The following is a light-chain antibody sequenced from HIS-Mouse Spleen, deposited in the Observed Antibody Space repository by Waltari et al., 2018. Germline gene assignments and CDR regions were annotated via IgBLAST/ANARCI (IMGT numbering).Light chain of an antibody. J-gene: IGLJ2*01. CDR3: AAWDDSLNGVV. V-gene: IGLV1-44*01. CDR1: SSNSAGNT. Sequence: QSVLTHPPSPPGTPGPSVLISCSGSSSNSAGNTATLYQQLPVTAPKLLIYSYNQRPSGVPDRFSGSKSGTSASLAISGLQSEDEADYYCAAWDDSLNGVVFGGGTKLTVL. CDR2: SYN.